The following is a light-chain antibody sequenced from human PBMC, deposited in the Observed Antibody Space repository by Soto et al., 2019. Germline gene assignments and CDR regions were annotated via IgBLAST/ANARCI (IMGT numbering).Light chain of an antibody. Sequence: DLQMTQSPSSVSASVGDRVTITCRASQGIINWLAWYQQKAGQAPKLLIYAASGLHIGVPSRFIGSGSGTDFTLTISSLQPEDFATYFCQQSDSFPHTFGRGTKLEI. CDR1: QGIINW. J-gene: IGKJ2*01. CDR2: AAS. V-gene: IGKV1-12*01. CDR3: QQSDSFPHT.